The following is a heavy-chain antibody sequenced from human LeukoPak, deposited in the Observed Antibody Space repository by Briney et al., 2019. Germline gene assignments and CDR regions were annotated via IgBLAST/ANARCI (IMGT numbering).Heavy chain of an antibody. Sequence: PSETLSLTCAGYGGSFSGYYWSWIRQPPGKGLEWIGEINHSGSTNYNPSLKSRVTISVDTSKNQFSLKLSSVTAADTAVYYCARSYGSGSPRGFDPWGQGTLVTVSS. CDR3: ARSYGSGSPRGFDP. D-gene: IGHD3-10*01. CDR2: INHSGST. V-gene: IGHV4-34*09. CDR1: GGSFSGYY. J-gene: IGHJ5*02.